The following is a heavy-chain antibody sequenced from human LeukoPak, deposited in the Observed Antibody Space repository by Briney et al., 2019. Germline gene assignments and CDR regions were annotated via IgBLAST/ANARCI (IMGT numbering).Heavy chain of an antibody. J-gene: IGHJ5*02. CDR2: ISSSSSTI. V-gene: IGHV3-48*04. Sequence: GGSLRLSCAASGFTFSSYSMNWVRQAPGKGLEWVSYISSSSSTIYYADSVKGRFTISRHNAKNSLYLQMNSLRAEDTAVYYCARNRYYYGSGNYGVPNWFDPCGQGTLVTVSS. CDR1: GFTFSSYS. D-gene: IGHD3-10*01. CDR3: ARNRYYYGSGNYGVPNWFDP.